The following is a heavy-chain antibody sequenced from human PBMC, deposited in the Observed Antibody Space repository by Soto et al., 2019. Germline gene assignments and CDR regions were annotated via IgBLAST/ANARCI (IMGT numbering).Heavy chain of an antibody. J-gene: IGHJ3*02. V-gene: IGHV4-30-4*01. CDR3: AREPRQQLVGAFDI. Sequence: KPSETLSLTCTVSGGSISSGDYYWSWIRQPPGKGLEWIGYIYYSGSTYYNPSLKSRVTISVDTSKNQFSLKLSSVTAADTAVYYCAREPRQQLVGAFDIWGQGTMVTVSS. CDR2: IYYSGST. CDR1: GGSISSGDYY. D-gene: IGHD6-13*01.